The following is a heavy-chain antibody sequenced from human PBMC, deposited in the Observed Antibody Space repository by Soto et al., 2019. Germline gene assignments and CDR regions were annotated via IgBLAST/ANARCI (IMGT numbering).Heavy chain of an antibody. CDR1: GGSISSYY. J-gene: IGHJ6*02. Sequence: SETLSLTCTVSGGSISSYYWSWIRQPPGKGLERIGYIYYSGSTNYNPSLKSRVTISVDTSKNQFPLKLSSVTAADTAVYYCARGGSQARLEWLPLHNYYYYYGMDVWGQGPTVTVSS. V-gene: IGHV4-59*01. CDR3: ARGGSQARLEWLPLHNYYYYYGMDV. CDR2: IYYSGST. D-gene: IGHD3-3*01.